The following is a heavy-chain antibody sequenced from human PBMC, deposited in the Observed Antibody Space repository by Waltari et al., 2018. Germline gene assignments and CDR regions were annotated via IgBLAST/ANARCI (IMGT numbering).Heavy chain of an antibody. J-gene: IGHJ4*02. CDR2: IYHSGSP. Sequence: QVQLQESGPGLVKPSETLSLTCAVSGYSISSGYYWGWIRQPPGKGLEWIGSIYHSGSPYYNPSLKSRVTISVDTSKNQFSLKLSSVTAADTAVYYCARGRVTYYDILTGSRYFDYWGQGTLVTVSS. V-gene: IGHV4-38-2*01. CDR3: ARGRVTYYDILTGSRYFDY. CDR1: GYSISSGYY. D-gene: IGHD3-9*01.